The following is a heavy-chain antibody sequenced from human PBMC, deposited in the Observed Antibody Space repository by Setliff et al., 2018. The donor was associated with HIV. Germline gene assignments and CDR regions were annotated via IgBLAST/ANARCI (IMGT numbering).Heavy chain of an antibody. CDR2: IFSSGST. CDR1: GDSISSYS. Sequence: PSETLSLTCTVSGDSISSYSWNWIRQSPGGGLEWIGFIFSSGSTKYNPSLQSRVTMSIDTSERQFSLKLTSVTAADTAVYYCVRWYYCVSGACYRADYWGQGTMVTVSS. CDR3: VRWYYCVSGACYRADY. J-gene: IGHJ4*02. D-gene: IGHD2-21*02. V-gene: IGHV4-4*09.